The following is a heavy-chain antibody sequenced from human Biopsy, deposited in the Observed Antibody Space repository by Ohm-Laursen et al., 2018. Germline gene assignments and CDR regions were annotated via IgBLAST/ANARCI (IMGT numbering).Heavy chain of an antibody. CDR1: GFTFNNSW. D-gene: IGHD5-12*01. V-gene: IGHV3-74*01. Sequence: SLRLSCAASGFTFNNSWMHWVRQVPGKGLVWVSRVNIDGNITNYADSAKGRFTISRDNARNTLYLQMNSLRGEDMAVYYCAREKSGQSGRYFDYWGPGTLVSVPS. J-gene: IGHJ4*02. CDR2: VNIDGNIT. CDR3: AREKSGQSGRYFDY.